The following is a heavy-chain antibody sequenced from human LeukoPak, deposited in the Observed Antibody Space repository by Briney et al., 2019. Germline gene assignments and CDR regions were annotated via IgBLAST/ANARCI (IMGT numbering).Heavy chain of an antibody. D-gene: IGHD4-17*01. CDR2: ISGSGGST. CDR3: AKSHHDYDDYGWFDP. CDR1: VFTFSSYA. V-gene: IGHV3-23*01. J-gene: IGHJ5*02. Sequence: PGGPLRLSCAASVFTFSSYAMSWVRQAPGKGLEWVSAISGSGGSTYYADSVKGRFTISRDNSKNTLYLQMNSLRAEDTAVYYCAKSHHDYDDYGWFDPWGQGTLVTVSS.